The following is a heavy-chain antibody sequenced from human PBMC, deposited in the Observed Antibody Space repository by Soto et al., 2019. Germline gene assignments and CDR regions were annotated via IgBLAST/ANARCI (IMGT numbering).Heavy chain of an antibody. CDR2: IDPSDSYT. CDR3: ARPQVGAFDI. Sequence: PGESLKISCKGSGYSFTSYWISWVRQMPGKGLEWMGRIDPSDSYTNYSPSFQGHVTISADKSISTAYLQWSSLRASDTAMYYCARPQVGAFDIWGQGTMVTVSS. J-gene: IGHJ3*02. CDR1: GYSFTSYW. V-gene: IGHV5-10-1*01.